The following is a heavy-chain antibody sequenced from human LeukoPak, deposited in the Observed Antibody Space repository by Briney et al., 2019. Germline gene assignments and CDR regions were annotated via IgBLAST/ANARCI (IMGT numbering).Heavy chain of an antibody. V-gene: IGHV4-31*03. D-gene: IGHD1-26*01. CDR3: ARGSGVGAYKI. CDR1: GGSISSGGYY. Sequence: PSETLSLTCTVSGGSISSGGYYWSWIRQHPGKGLEWIGYIYYSGSTYYNPSLKSRVTISVDTSKNQFSLKLSSVTAADTAVCYCARGSGVGAYKIWGQGTMVTVSS. CDR2: IYYSGST. J-gene: IGHJ3*02.